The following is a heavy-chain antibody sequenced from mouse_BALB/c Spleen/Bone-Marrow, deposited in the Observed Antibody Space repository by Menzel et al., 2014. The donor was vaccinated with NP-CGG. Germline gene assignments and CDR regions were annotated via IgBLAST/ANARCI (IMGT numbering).Heavy chain of an antibody. CDR3: ARRNGNFRYYAMDY. V-gene: IGHV2-2*01. D-gene: IGHD2-1*01. Sequence: VNVVDSGPGLVQPSQSLSITCTASGFSLTTYDVVWVRQSPGKGLEWLGVMWSGGSTDYNAAFISRLSINKDNSKSQVFFKMNNLQAYDTAIYYCARRNGNFRYYAMDYWGQGTSVTVSS. J-gene: IGHJ4*01. CDR2: MWSGGST. CDR1: GFSLTTYD.